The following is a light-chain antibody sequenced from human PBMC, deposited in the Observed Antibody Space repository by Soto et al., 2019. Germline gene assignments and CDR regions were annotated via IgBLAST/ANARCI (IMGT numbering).Light chain of an antibody. CDR3: QQYNNWPPIT. CDR1: QSVSGN. J-gene: IGKJ3*01. V-gene: IGKV3-15*01. CDR2: AAS. Sequence: EIVMTQSPATLSVSPGERATLSCRASQSVSGNLAWYQQKPGQAPRLLIFAASTRATGIPARFSGSGSGTEFTLTISSLQSEDFAVYYCQQYNNWPPITVGPGTKVDIK.